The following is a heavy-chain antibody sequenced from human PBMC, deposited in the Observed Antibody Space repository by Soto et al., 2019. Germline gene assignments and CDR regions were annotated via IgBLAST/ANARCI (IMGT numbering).Heavy chain of an antibody. CDR3: ARIIAAQEFFDY. CDR1: GASLSDNY. CDR2: INHSGNT. Sequence: SETLSLTCAVYGASLSDNYCNWLRQPPGKGLEWIGEINHSGNTNYNPSLRSRVTISVDRSKNQFSLKLSSVTAADAAVYYCARIIAAQEFFDYWGQGTLVTVSS. V-gene: IGHV4-34*01. J-gene: IGHJ4*02. D-gene: IGHD6-6*01.